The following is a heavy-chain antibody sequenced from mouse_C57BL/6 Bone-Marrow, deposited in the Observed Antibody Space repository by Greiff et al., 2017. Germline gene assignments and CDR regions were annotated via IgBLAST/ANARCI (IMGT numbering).Heavy chain of an antibody. Sequence: EVQLVESGGGLVKPGGSLKLSCAASGFTFSSYAMSWVRQTPEKRLEWVATISDGGSYTYYPDNVKGRFTISRDNAKNNLYLQISHLKSEDTAMYYCARVAYGFYAMDYWGQGTSVTVSS. J-gene: IGHJ4*01. CDR3: ARVAYGFYAMDY. CDR2: ISDGGSYT. CDR1: GFTFSSYA. D-gene: IGHD2-2*01. V-gene: IGHV5-4*01.